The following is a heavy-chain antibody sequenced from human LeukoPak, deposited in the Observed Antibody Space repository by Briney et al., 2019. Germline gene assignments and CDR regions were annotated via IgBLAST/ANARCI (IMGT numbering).Heavy chain of an antibody. D-gene: IGHD3-3*01. CDR3: ARAPGSGYYHYYFDY. J-gene: IGHJ4*02. Sequence: PSETLSLTCTVSGGSISSSSYYWGWIRQPPGKGLEWIGSIYYSGSTYYNPSLKSRVTISVDTSKNQFSLKLSSVTAADTAVYYCARAPGSGYYHYYFDYWGQGTLVTVSS. V-gene: IGHV4-39*07. CDR1: GGSISSSSYY. CDR2: IYYSGST.